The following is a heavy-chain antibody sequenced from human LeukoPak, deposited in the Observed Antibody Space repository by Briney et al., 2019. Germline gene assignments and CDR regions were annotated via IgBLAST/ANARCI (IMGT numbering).Heavy chain of an antibody. Sequence: GGSLRLSGAASGFTFSSYAMHWLRQAPGKGLEGGAVISYDGSNKYYADPVKGRFTNSRDNSKNTLYLQMNSLRAEDTAVYYCARDGQLYYDYVWGSYLDYWGQGTLVTVSS. D-gene: IGHD3-16*02. V-gene: IGHV3-30-3*01. CDR1: GFTFSSYA. CDR2: ISYDGSNK. CDR3: ARDGQLYYDYVWGSYLDY. J-gene: IGHJ4*02.